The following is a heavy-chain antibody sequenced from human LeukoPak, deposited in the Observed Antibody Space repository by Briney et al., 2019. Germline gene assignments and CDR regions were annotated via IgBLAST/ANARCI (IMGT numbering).Heavy chain of an antibody. Sequence: SVKVSCKASGGTFSSYAISWVRQAPGQGLEWMGGIIPIFGTANYAQKFQGRVTITADESTSTAYMELSSLRSEDTAVYYCATLSSSSVRFDPWGQGTLVTVSS. CDR1: GGTFSSYA. CDR3: ATLSSSSVRFDP. J-gene: IGHJ5*02. V-gene: IGHV1-69*13. D-gene: IGHD6-6*01. CDR2: IIPIFGTA.